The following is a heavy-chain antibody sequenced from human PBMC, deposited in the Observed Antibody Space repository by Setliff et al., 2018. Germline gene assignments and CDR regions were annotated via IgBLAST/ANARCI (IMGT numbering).Heavy chain of an antibody. J-gene: IGHJ5*02. D-gene: IGHD1-26*01. CDR3: ARVMGGSYGFSWFDP. Sequence: SETLSLTCTVSGGSISSGDYYWSWIRQPPGKGLEWIGYIYYSGSTYYNPSLKSRVTISVDTSKNQFSLKLSSVTAADTAVYYCARVMGGSYGFSWFDPWGQGALVTVSS. V-gene: IGHV4-30-4*08. CDR2: IYYSGST. CDR1: GGSISSGDYY.